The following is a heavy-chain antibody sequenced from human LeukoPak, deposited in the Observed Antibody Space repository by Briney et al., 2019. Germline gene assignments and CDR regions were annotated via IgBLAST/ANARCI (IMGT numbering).Heavy chain of an antibody. V-gene: IGHV3-23*01. CDR1: GFTFNSYA. CDR2: ISGSGTNT. D-gene: IGHD2-2*01. J-gene: IGHJ5*02. CDR3: AKAPVPIIATSWFDP. Sequence: PGGSLRLSCAASGFTFNSYAMNWVRQAPGKGLEWVSVISGSGTNTYYADSVKGRFTISRDNSKNTLYLQMNSLRAEDTAVYYCAKAPVPIIATSWFDPWGQGTLVTVSS.